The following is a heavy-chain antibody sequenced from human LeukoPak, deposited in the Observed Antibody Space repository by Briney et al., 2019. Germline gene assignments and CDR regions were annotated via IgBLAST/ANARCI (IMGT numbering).Heavy chain of an antibody. D-gene: IGHD3-10*01. Sequence: PSETLSLTCTVSGGSISSYYWSWIRQPAGKGLEWIGRIYTSGSTNYNPSLKSRVTMSVDTSKNQFSLKLSSVTAADTAVYYCARDLYYYGSGSYSASRDWYFDLWGRGTLVTVSS. CDR2: IYTSGST. CDR3: ARDLYYYGSGSYSASRDWYFDL. J-gene: IGHJ2*01. V-gene: IGHV4-4*07. CDR1: GGSISSYY.